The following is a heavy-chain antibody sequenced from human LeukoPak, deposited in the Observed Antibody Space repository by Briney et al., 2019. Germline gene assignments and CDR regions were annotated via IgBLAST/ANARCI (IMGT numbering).Heavy chain of an antibody. D-gene: IGHD4-17*01. CDR1: GDSVSSNSAA. Sequence: SQTLSLTCAISGDSVSSNSAAWYWIRQSPARGLEGPGRTYYRSNLYNDYAVSVKSPMTINPDTSNNQFSLPLNSVTPEDTALYYCARERLRYGDHPLRFLQVPHSNWFDPWGQGTLVTVSS. CDR3: ARERLRYGDHPLRFLQVPHSNWFDP. V-gene: IGHV6-1*01. J-gene: IGHJ5*02. CDR2: TYYRSNLYN.